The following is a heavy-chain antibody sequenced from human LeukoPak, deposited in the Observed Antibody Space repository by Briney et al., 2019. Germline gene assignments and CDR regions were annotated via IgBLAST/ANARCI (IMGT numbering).Heavy chain of an antibody. CDR2: IHPSGSA. J-gene: IGHJ4*01. D-gene: IGHD6-13*01. CDR1: GGSFSNYY. Sequence: SETLSLTCAVYGGSFSNYYWSWIRQPSGKGLEWIGEIHPSGSADYNPSLKGRVTISVDTSKNQFSLNVISVTAADTAEYYCTRGEDPFKQGHWGHGTLVTVSS. V-gene: IGHV4-34*01. CDR3: TRGEDPFKQGH.